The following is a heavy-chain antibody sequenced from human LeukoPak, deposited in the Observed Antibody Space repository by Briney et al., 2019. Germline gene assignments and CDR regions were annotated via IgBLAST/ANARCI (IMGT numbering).Heavy chain of an antibody. V-gene: IGHV4-34*01. J-gene: IGHJ5*02. D-gene: IGHD3-10*01. Sequence: SETLSLTCAVYGGSFNGYYWSWIRRPPGKGLEWIGEINHSGSTNYNPSLKSRVTISVDTSKNQFSLKLSSVTAADTAVYYCARESRGITMVRGVRPWGQGTLVTVSS. CDR3: ARESRGITMVRGVRP. CDR1: GGSFNGYY. CDR2: INHSGST.